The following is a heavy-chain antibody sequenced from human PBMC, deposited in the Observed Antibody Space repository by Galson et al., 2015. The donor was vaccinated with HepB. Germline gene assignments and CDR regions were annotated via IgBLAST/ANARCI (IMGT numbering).Heavy chain of an antibody. CDR3: ARLIKGSTYNTSHWYFDL. Sequence: QSGAEVKKPGESLKISCKGSGYGFTTNWIGWVRQMPGKGLEWIGIIYPGDSDTRYSPSFQGHVTVSVDKSISTAYLQWSSLKASDTAIFYCARLIKGSTYNTSHWYFDLWGRGTLVTVSS. D-gene: IGHD1-14*01. CDR2: IYPGDSDT. V-gene: IGHV5-51*03. CDR1: GYGFTTNW. J-gene: IGHJ2*01.